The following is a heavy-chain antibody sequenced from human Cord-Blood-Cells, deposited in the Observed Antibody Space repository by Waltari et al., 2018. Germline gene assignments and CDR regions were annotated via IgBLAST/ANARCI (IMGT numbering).Heavy chain of an antibody. CDR3: ARQRFLEWLLYYFDY. CDR2: IYYSGCT. J-gene: IGHJ4*02. Sequence: QLQLQESGPGLVKPSETLSLTCTVSGGSISSSSYYWGWIRPPPGKGLEWIGSIYYSGCTYYNPSLKSRVTISVDTSKNQFSLKLSSVTAADTAVYYCARQRFLEWLLYYFDYWGQGTLVTVSS. D-gene: IGHD3-3*01. CDR1: GGSISSSSYY. V-gene: IGHV4-39*01.